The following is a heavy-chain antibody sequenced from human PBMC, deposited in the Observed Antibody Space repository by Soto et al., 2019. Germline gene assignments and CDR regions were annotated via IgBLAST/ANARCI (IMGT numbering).Heavy chain of an antibody. CDR2: MFYSGST. CDR3: ARLGYCSNTDCGPVGP. D-gene: IGHD2-2*01. Sequence: QVQLQESGPGLVKLSQTLSLTCTVSGASISSGGYYWSWIRQHPGKGLEWIGYMFYSGSTYYNPSLKSRVTMSRDTSKNQFSLKLSSLTAADTAVYSWARLGYCSNTDCGPVGPWGQGILATVSS. V-gene: IGHV4-31*03. J-gene: IGHJ5*02. CDR1: GASISSGGYY.